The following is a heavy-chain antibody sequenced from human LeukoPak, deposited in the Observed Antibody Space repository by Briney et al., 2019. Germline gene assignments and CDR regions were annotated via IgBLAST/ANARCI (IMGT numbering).Heavy chain of an antibody. Sequence: PSETLSPTCTVSGGSISSYYWSWIRQPPGKGLEWIGYIYYSGSTNYNPSLKSRVTISVDTSKNQFSLKLSSVTAADTAVYYCARHEPSIAAAGTECDAFDIWGQGTMVTVSS. V-gene: IGHV4-59*08. D-gene: IGHD6-13*01. CDR2: IYYSGST. CDR3: ARHEPSIAAAGTECDAFDI. CDR1: GGSISSYY. J-gene: IGHJ3*02.